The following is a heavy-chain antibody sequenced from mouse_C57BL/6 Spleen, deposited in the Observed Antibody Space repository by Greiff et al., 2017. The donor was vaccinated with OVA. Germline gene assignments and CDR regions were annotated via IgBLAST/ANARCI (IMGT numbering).Heavy chain of an antibody. V-gene: IGHV1-50*01. CDR2: IDPSDSYT. J-gene: IGHJ4*01. CDR3: ARSGSSYYYYAMDY. Sequence: QVQLQQPGAELVKPGASVKLSCKASGYTFTSYWMQWVKQRPGQGLEWIGEIDPSDSYTNYNQKFKGKATLTVDTSSSTAYMQLSSLTSEDSAVDYCARSGSSYYYYAMDYWGQGTSVTVSS. D-gene: IGHD1-1*01. CDR1: GYTFTSYW.